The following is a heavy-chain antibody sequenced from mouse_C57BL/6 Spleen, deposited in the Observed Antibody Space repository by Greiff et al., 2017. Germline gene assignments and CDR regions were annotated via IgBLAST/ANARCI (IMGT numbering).Heavy chain of an antibody. CDR1: GFTFSSYA. D-gene: IGHD1-1*01. CDR3: TRDNYYGSRGYCDV. Sequence: EVMLVESGEGLVKPGGSLKLSCAASGFTFSSYAMSWVRQTPEKRLEWVAYISSGGDYIYYADTVKGRFTISRDNARNTLYLQMSSLKSEDTAMYYCTRDNYYGSRGYCDVWGTGTTGTVSS. V-gene: IGHV5-9-1*02. CDR2: ISSGGDYI. J-gene: IGHJ1*03.